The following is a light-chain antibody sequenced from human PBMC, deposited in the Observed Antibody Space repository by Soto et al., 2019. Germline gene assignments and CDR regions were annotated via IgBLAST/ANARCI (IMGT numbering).Light chain of an antibody. CDR1: QSVSSSY. J-gene: IGKJ5*01. CDR3: QQYGSYPPSP. Sequence: EIVLTQSPGTLSLSPGERATLSCRASQSVSSSYLAWYQQKPGQAPRLLIYGASSRATGIPDRFSGSGSGTDFTLTISRLEPEDFAVYDCQQYGSYPPSPFGQRTLLAIK. CDR2: GAS. V-gene: IGKV3-20*01.